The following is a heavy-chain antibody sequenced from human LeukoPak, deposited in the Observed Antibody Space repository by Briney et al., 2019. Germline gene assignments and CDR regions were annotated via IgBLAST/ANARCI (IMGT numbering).Heavy chain of an antibody. J-gene: IGHJ6*02. Sequence: PGGSLRLSCATSRFTLRYYQMNWVRQAPGKGLEWVSYINVVNGAIYYADSVKGRFTISGDIATNSVYLQMNSLRAEDTALYYCVRDGNRGYDMDVWGQGTAVTVSS. D-gene: IGHD3-10*01. CDR2: INVVNGAI. CDR3: VRDGNRGYDMDV. CDR1: RFTLRYYQ. V-gene: IGHV3-48*01.